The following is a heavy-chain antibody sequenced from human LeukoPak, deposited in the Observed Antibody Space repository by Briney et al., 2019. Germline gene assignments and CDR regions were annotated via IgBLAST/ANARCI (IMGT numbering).Heavy chain of an antibody. CDR3: ARFSTPFTVTTNLDY. CDR1: GFTFTNYA. CDR2: ISVYNSNT. D-gene: IGHD4-17*01. V-gene: IGHV1-18*01. Sequence: ASVKVSCKASGFTFTNYAVSWVRQAPGQGLEWMGWISVYNSNTNYAQKLQGRVTMTTDTSTSTAYMELRSLRSDDTAVYYRARFSTPFTVTTNLDYWGQGTLVTVSS. J-gene: IGHJ4*02.